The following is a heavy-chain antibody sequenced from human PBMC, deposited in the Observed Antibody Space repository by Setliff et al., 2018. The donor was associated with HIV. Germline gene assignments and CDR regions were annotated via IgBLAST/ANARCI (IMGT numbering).Heavy chain of an antibody. CDR3: ARRGDSYGLDPIYYYYYYMDV. V-gene: IGHV1-18*01. Sequence: ASVKVSYKASGYTFTSYGISWVRQAPGQGLEWMGWITPFNGNTNYAQKLQGRVTMTTDTSTSTAYMELRSLRSDDTAVYYCARRGDSYGLDPIYYYYYYMDVWGKGTTVTVSS. CDR2: ITPFNGNT. D-gene: IGHD5-18*01. J-gene: IGHJ6*03. CDR1: GYTFTSYG.